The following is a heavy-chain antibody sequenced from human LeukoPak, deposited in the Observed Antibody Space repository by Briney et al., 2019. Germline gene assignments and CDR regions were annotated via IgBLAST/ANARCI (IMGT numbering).Heavy chain of an antibody. CDR3: ARDTIGYYYYSGMDV. D-gene: IGHD3-10*01. V-gene: IGHV7-4-1*02. CDR2: INTNTGNP. J-gene: IGHJ6*02. CDR1: GGTFSSYA. Sequence: ASVEVSCKASGGTFSSYAISWVRQAPGQGLEWMGWINTNTGNPTYAQGFTGRFVFSLDNSVSTAYLQISSLKAEDTDVYFCARDTIGYYYYSGMDVWGQGTTVTVS.